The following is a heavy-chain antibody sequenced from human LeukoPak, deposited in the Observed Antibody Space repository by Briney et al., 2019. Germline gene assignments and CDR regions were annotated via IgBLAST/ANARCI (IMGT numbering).Heavy chain of an antibody. D-gene: IGHD3-22*01. CDR3: AKDAPPYYDSGFDY. V-gene: IGHV3-30*02. J-gene: IGHJ4*02. CDR2: IRYDGSKK. CDR1: GFTFSSYG. Sequence: GGSLRLSCAASGFTFSSYGMHWVRQAPGKGREWVAFIRYDGSKKYYADSVKGRFTISRDNSKNTLYLQMNSLRAEDTAVYYCAKDAPPYYDSGFDYWGQGTLVTVSS.